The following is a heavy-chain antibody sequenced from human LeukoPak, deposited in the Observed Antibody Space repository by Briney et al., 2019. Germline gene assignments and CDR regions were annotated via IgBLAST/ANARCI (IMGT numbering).Heavy chain of an antibody. CDR2: IWYDGSNK. Sequence: PGGSLRLSCAASGFTFSSYGMHWVRQAPGKGLEWVAVIWYDGSNKYYADSVKGRFTISRDNSKNTLYLQMNSLRAEDTAVYYCARKYCSSTSCYWDYWDQGTLVTVSS. J-gene: IGHJ4*02. V-gene: IGHV3-33*01. CDR1: GFTFSSYG. CDR3: ARKYCSSTSCYWDY. D-gene: IGHD2-2*01.